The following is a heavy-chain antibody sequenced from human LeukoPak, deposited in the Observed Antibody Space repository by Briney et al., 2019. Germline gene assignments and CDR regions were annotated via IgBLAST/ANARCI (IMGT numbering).Heavy chain of an antibody. D-gene: IGHD3-22*01. J-gene: IGHJ4*02. CDR3: ARSSGYDSSGYPLPPYFDY. CDR2: IYYSGAT. Sequence: SETLSLTCTVSGGSISGYYWSWIRQPPGKGLEWIGFIYYSGATNYNPSLKSRVTISADTSKNQFSLKLSSVTAADTAVYYCARSSGYDSSGYPLPPYFDYWGQGTLVTVSS. CDR1: GGSISGYY. V-gene: IGHV4-59*08.